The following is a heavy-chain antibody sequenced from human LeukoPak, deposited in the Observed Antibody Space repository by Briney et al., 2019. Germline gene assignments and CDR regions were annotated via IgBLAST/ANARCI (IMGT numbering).Heavy chain of an antibody. CDR2: ISSSSSYI. V-gene: IGHV3-21*01. D-gene: IGHD3-10*01. CDR3: ARGTMVRGVLYGMDV. Sequence: GSLRLSCAASGFTFSSYSMNWVRPAPGKGLEWVSSISSSSSYIYYADSVKGRFTIPRDNAKKSLYLQMNSVRAEDTAVYYCARGTMVRGVLYGMDVWGQGTTVTVSS. J-gene: IGHJ6*02. CDR1: GFTFSSYS.